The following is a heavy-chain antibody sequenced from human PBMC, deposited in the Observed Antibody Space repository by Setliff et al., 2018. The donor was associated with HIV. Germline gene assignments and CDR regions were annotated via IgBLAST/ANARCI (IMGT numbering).Heavy chain of an antibody. J-gene: IGHJ4*02. CDR2: INPKSDGT. CDR1: GYSFTDYY. Sequence: ASVKVSCKASGYSFTDYYIHWVRQAPGQGLEWMGWINPKSDGTNYAQKFQGWITMTRDTSISTAYMELSRLRSDDTAVYYCARGMDYYDTSSYYQYYFDYWGQGTLVTVSS. D-gene: IGHD3-22*01. CDR3: ARGMDYYDTSSYYQYYFDY. V-gene: IGHV1-2*04.